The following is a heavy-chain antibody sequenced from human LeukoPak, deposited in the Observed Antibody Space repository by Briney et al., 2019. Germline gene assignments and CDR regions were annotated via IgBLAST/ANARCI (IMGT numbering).Heavy chain of an antibody. CDR2: IYYSGST. CDR3: ARGQNYDILTGYYSYYFDY. CDR1: GGSISSYY. Sequence: PSETLSLTCIVSGGSISSYYWSWIRQPPGKGLEWIGYIYYSGSTNYNPSLKSRVTISVDTSKNQFSLKLSSVTAADTAVYYCARGQNYDILTGYYSYYFDYWGQGTLVTVSS. D-gene: IGHD3-9*01. J-gene: IGHJ4*02. V-gene: IGHV4-59*01.